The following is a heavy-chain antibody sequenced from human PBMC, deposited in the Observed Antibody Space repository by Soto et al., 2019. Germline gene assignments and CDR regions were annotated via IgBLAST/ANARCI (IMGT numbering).Heavy chain of an antibody. CDR1: GFTFSSYW. D-gene: IGHD6-19*01. Sequence: GGSLRLSCAASGFTFSSYWMHWVRQAPGKGLVWVSRINSDGSSTSYADSVKGRFTISRDNAKNTLYLQMNSLRAEDTAVYYCARDDGWDLDAVAGWYYYYGMDVWGQGTTVTVSS. CDR3: ARDDGWDLDAVAGWYYYYGMDV. CDR2: INSDGSST. J-gene: IGHJ6*02. V-gene: IGHV3-74*01.